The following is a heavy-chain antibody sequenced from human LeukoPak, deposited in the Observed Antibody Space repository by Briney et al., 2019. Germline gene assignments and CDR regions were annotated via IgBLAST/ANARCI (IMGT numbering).Heavy chain of an antibody. CDR2: IGGDGGGGT. CDR3: VKDFGRNLGGPGY. Sequence: PGGSLRLSCAASGFTFSTYPMAWVRQAPGGGLEWVSGIGGDGGGGTYYADSAKGRFAISRDNSKSTLYLQMNSLRAEDTAVYYCVKDFGRNLGGPGYWGRGTLVTVSS. D-gene: IGHD3-10*01. J-gene: IGHJ4*02. CDR1: GFTFSTYP. V-gene: IGHV3-23*01.